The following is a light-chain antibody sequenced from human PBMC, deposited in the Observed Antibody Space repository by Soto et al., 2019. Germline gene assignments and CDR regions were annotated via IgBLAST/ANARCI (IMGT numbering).Light chain of an antibody. CDR1: QSISSY. V-gene: IGKV1-39*01. CDR2: AAS. CDR3: QQSYSTLMWT. Sequence: DIQMTQSPSSLSASVGDRVTITCRASQSISSYLNWYQQKPGKAPKLLIYAASSLQSGVPSRFSGSGSCTHFTLTISSLQPDDFATYYYQQSYSTLMWTFGHGTKVEIK. J-gene: IGKJ1*01.